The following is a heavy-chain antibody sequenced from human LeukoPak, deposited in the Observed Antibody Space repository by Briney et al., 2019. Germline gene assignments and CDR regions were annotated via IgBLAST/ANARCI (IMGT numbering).Heavy chain of an antibody. J-gene: IGHJ6*02. CDR1: GFTFVTSA. V-gene: IGHV1-58*01. Sequence: GASVKVSCKASGFTFVTSAVQWVRQARGQRLEWIGWIVVASVNTNYAQKFQERVTLTRSMSTITPYMQLSSLSSEDTAVYYCAATLTVTTGSAYFGMDVWGQGTTVTVSS. CDR2: IVVASVNT. D-gene: IGHD4-17*01. CDR3: AATLTVTTGSAYFGMDV.